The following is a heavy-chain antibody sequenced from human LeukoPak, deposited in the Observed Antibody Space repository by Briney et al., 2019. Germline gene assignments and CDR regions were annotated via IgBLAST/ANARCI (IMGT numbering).Heavy chain of an antibody. CDR2: INTGTGNP. D-gene: IGHD3-16*01. CDR1: GYSFTNYA. Sequence: ASVKVSCKASGYSFTNYAMNWVRQAPGQGLEYMGWINTGTGNPTYAQGFTGRFVFSLDTSVSTAYLQITSLRAEDTAVYYCVPMGDGFDFWGQGTLVTVSS. V-gene: IGHV7-4-1*02. CDR3: VPMGDGFDF. J-gene: IGHJ3*01.